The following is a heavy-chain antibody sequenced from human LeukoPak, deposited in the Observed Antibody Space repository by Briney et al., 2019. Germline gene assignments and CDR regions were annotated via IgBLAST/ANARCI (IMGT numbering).Heavy chain of an antibody. J-gene: IGHJ5*02. CDR1: GDSVSSNSVT. V-gene: IGHV6-1*01. CDR2: TYYRSTWYN. D-gene: IGHD2-2*01. CDR3: ARRLTQYDCFDP. Sequence: SQTLSLTCAISGDSVSSNSVTWNGIRQSPSRGLEWLGRTYYRSTWYNDYAVSVGGRITVNPDTSKNQFSLHLNSVTPEDTAVYYCARRLTQYDCFDPWGQGILVTVSS.